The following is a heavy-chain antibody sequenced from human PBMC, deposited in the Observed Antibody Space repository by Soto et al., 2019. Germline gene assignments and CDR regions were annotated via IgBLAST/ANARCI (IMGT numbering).Heavy chain of an antibody. D-gene: IGHD2-2*01. V-gene: IGHV4-31*03. Sequence: SETLSLTCTVSGGSISSGGYYWSWIRQHPGKGLEWIGYIYYSGSTYYNPSLKSRVTISVDTSKNQFSLKLSSVTAADTAVYYCAREGTDIVVVPHPGGWFDPWGQGTLVTVSS. CDR3: AREGTDIVVVPHPGGWFDP. CDR1: GGSISSGGYY. CDR2: IYYSGST. J-gene: IGHJ5*02.